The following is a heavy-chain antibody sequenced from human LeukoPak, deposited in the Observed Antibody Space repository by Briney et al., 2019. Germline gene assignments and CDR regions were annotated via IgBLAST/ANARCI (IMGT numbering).Heavy chain of an antibody. Sequence: GGSLRLSCAASGFTFSTYAMSWVRQAPGKGLEWVSAISVSGRSTYYADSVKGRFTISRDNAKNTLDLQMNSLRAEDTAVYYCARELYITGEQPPDYWGQGTLVTVSS. D-gene: IGHD7-27*01. CDR1: GFTFSTYA. V-gene: IGHV3-23*01. J-gene: IGHJ4*02. CDR3: ARELYITGEQPPDY. CDR2: ISVSGRST.